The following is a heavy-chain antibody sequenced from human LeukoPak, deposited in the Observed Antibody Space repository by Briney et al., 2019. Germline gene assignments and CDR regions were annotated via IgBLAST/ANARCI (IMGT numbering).Heavy chain of an antibody. V-gene: IGHV4-39*07. J-gene: IGHJ4*02. CDR3: AAYGEPPFDY. CDR1: GGSISSGSYY. D-gene: IGHD4-17*01. Sequence: SQTLSLTCIVSGGSISSGSYYWGWIRQPPGKGLEWIGIIYHSGSTYYNPSLKSRVTISVDTSKNQFSLKLTSVTAADTAVYYCAAYGEPPFDYWGQGTLVTVSS. CDR2: IYHSGST.